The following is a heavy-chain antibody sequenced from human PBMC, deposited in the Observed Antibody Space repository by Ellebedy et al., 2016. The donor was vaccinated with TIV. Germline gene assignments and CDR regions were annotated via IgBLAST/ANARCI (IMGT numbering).Heavy chain of an antibody. Sequence: ETLSLTCAASGFTFSSYWMHWVRQAPGKGLVWVSRINSDGSSTKYADSVKGRFTISRDNAKNTLYLQVNSLRAEDTAVYYCARGDYGGYKYWGQGTLVTVSS. J-gene: IGHJ4*02. CDR3: ARGDYGGYKY. D-gene: IGHD4-17*01. V-gene: IGHV3-74*03. CDR1: GFTFSSYW. CDR2: INSDGSST.